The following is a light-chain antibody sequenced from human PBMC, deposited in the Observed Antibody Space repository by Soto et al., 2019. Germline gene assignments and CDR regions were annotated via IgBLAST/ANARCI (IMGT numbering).Light chain of an antibody. CDR3: QQYDSLPPT. CDR2: DAS. V-gene: IGKV1-33*01. Sequence: DIQMTQSPSSLSASVGDRVTITCQASQDISNYLNWYQQKPGKGPELLIYDASNLETGVPSRFSGSGSGTDFTFTINSLQPEDFATYYCQQYDSLPPTFGQGTRLEIK. J-gene: IGKJ5*01. CDR1: QDISNY.